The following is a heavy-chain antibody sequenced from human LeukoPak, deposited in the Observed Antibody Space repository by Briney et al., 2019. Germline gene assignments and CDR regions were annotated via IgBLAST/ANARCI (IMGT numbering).Heavy chain of an antibody. J-gene: IGHJ4*02. CDR2: IKQDGSEK. CDR3: ARETYYYDSSGYRETKLFDY. Sequence: PGGSLRLSCAASGFTFSSYWMSWVRQAPGKGLEWVANIKQDGSEKYYVDSVKGRFTISRDNAKNSLYLQMNSLRAEDTAVYYCARETYYYDSSGYRETKLFDYWGQGTLVTVSS. V-gene: IGHV3-7*03. D-gene: IGHD3-22*01. CDR1: GFTFSSYW.